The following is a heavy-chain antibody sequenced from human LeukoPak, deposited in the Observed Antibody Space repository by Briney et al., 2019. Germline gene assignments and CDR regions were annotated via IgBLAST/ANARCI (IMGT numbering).Heavy chain of an antibody. CDR3: ARYMSSTAQDY. V-gene: IGHV4-39*01. CDR2: IYNGGGT. Sequence: PSETLSLTCTVSGGSISTSNYYCGWIRQTPGKGLEWIGSIYNGGGTHYNPSLKSRVTISIDTSKNQFSLNLSSVTAADTAVYYCARYMSSTAQDYWGQGTLVTVSS. CDR1: GGSISTSNYY. D-gene: IGHD5-18*01. J-gene: IGHJ4*02.